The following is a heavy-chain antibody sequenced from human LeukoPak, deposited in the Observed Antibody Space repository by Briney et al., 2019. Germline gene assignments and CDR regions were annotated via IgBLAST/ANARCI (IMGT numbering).Heavy chain of an antibody. CDR2: IIPIFGTA. CDR3: ARAGEKVGYNWFDP. J-gene: IGHJ5*02. D-gene: IGHD1-1*01. Sequence: ASVTVSCKASGGTFSSYAISWVRQAPGQGLEWMGGIIPIFGTANYAQKFQGRVTITADESTSTAYMELSSLGSEDTAVYYWARAGEKVGYNWFDPWGQGTLVTVSS. V-gene: IGHV1-69*13. CDR1: GGTFSSYA.